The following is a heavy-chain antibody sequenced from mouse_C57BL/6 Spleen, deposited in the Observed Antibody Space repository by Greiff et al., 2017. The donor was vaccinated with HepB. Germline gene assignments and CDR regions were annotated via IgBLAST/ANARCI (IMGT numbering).Heavy chain of an antibody. V-gene: IGHV1-82*01. CDR1: GYAFSSSW. Sequence: QVQLQQSGPELVKPGASVKISCKASGYAFSSSWMNWVKQRPGKGLEWIGRIYPGDGDTNYNGKFKGKATLTADKSSSTASMQLSSLTSEDSAVYFCARSGATVVERGDYWGQGTTLTVSS. D-gene: IGHD1-1*01. CDR3: ARSGATVVERGDY. J-gene: IGHJ2*01. CDR2: IYPGDGDT.